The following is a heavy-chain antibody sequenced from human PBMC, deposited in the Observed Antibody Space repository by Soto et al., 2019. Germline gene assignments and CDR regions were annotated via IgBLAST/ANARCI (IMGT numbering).Heavy chain of an antibody. CDR1: GGSFNDYY. J-gene: IGHJ4*02. D-gene: IGHD2-21*02. CDR2: INHSGST. V-gene: IGHV4-34*01. Sequence: PSETLSLTCAVYGGSFNDYYWSWIRQPPGKGLEWIGEINHSGSTNYNPSLKSRVTISVDASKKQFSLKLSFVTAADTAVYYCARGRMESDARPIYYFDYWVQGTLVTVSS. CDR3: ARGRMESDARPIYYFDY.